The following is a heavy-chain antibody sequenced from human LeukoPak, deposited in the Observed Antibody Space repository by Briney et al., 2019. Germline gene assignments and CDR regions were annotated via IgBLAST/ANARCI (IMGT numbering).Heavy chain of an antibody. CDR1: GGSISSSSDY. CDR2: IYNTGDT. J-gene: IGHJ5*02. Sequence: SETLSLTCTVSGGSISSSSDYWGWIRQPPGKGLERIGTIYNTGDTYYNPSLKSRVTISVDTSKNQFSLKLSSVAAADTAVYYCARRLRFFLNWFDPWGQGTLVTVSS. CDR3: ARRLRFFLNWFDP. V-gene: IGHV4-39*01. D-gene: IGHD3-3*01.